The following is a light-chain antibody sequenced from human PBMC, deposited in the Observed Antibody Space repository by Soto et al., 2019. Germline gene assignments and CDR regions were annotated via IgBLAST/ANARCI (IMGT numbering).Light chain of an antibody. CDR2: ANN. CDR3: QSYDSSLSGYV. Sequence: QSVLTQPPSVSGAPVQRVTISCTGSSSNIGAGYDVHWYQQLPGTAPKLLIYANNNRPPGVPDRFAGSKSGTSVSLAITGLQSDDEADYYCQSYDSSLSGYVFGTGTKVTVL. J-gene: IGLJ1*01. CDR1: SSNIGAGYD. V-gene: IGLV1-40*01.